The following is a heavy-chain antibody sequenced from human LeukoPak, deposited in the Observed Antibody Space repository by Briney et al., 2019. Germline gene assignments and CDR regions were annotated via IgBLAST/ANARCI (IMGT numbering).Heavy chain of an antibody. Sequence: PGGSLKLSCAASGFTFSSYSMNWARQAPGKGLEWVSYISSSSGTIYYADSVKGRFTISRDNAKNSLYLQMNSLRDDDTAVYYCARERFGDFDYGGQGTLVTVSS. D-gene: IGHD3-10*01. V-gene: IGHV3-48*02. CDR3: ARERFGDFDY. CDR1: GFTFSSYS. J-gene: IGHJ4*02. CDR2: ISSSSGTI.